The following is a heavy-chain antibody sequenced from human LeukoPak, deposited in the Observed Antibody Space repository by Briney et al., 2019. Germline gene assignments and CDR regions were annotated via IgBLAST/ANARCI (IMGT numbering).Heavy chain of an antibody. J-gene: IGHJ6*02. CDR1: GGSFSGYY. Sequence: PSETLSLTCAVYGGSFSGYYWSWIRQPPGKGLEWIGEINHSGSTNYNPSLKSRVTISVDTSKNQFSLKLSSVTAADTAVYYCARDDGTQYYYYGMDVWGQGTTVTVSS. V-gene: IGHV4-34*01. CDR3: ARDDGTQYYYYGMDV. CDR2: INHSGST. D-gene: IGHD1-26*01.